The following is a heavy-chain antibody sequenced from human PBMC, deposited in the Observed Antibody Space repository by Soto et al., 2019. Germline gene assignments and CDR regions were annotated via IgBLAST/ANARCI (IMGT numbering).Heavy chain of an antibody. J-gene: IGHJ4*02. V-gene: IGHV3-33*01. D-gene: IGHD1-26*01. CDR3: VRGGWASTPSDY. CDR1: GFSFRTYC. Sequence: GGSLRLSCSASGFSFRTYCMHWVHQAPGKGLEWVAFISFDGGDESYADAVKGRFSISRDNSNDTLHLQMDSLRADDTAFYYCVRGGWASTPSDYWGQGALVTVSS. CDR2: ISFDGGDE.